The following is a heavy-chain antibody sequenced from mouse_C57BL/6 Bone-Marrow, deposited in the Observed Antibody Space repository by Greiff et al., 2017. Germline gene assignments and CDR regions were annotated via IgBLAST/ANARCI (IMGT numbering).Heavy chain of an antibody. V-gene: IGHV5-6*01. CDR2: IRPGGSFT. CDR1: GFTFTSYG. CDR3: GGHGDGYRFAY. Sequence: EVQVVQPGGDLVKPGASLKLSCEASGFTFTSYGMPWVRQTPGQSLEWVATIRPGGSFTYYPDSFKGRFTISRDNAKNTLYLQVSSLKSEDTAVYYCGGHGDGYRFAYWGQGTLVTVSA. J-gene: IGHJ3*01. D-gene: IGHD2-3*01.